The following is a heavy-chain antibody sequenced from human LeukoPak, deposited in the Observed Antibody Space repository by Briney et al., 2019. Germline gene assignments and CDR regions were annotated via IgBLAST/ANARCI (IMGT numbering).Heavy chain of an antibody. J-gene: IGHJ4*02. V-gene: IGHV4-4*07. D-gene: IGHD1/OR15-1a*01. CDR2: IYSSGYT. CDR1: GGAIRSHY. Sequence: SETLSLTCTVSGGAIRSHYWNWIRQPAGKGLEWIGRIYSSGYTNDNPFLKSRITMSVDMSKNQFSLRLNSVTAADTAVYYCARGEHSVDSWGQGTQVTVSS. CDR3: ARGEHSVDS.